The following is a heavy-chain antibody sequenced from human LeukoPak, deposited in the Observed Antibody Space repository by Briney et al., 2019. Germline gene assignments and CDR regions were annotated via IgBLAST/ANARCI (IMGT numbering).Heavy chain of an antibody. CDR2: IIPIFGTA. CDR3: ARGPYGSGSHQRGYYYYMDV. V-gene: IGHV1-69*13. CDR1: GGTFSSYA. J-gene: IGHJ6*03. Sequence: SVKISCKASGGTFSSYAISWVRQAPGQGLEWMGGIIPIFGTANYAQKFQGRVTITADESTSTAYMELSSLRSEDTAVYYCARGPYGSGSHQRGYYYYMDVWGKGTTVTISS. D-gene: IGHD3-10*01.